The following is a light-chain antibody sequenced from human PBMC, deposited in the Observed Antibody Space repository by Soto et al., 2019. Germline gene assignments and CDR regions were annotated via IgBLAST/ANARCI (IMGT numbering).Light chain of an antibody. Sequence: DIQMTQSPSSLSASVGDRVTLTCSSSLRISNYLAWYQQKPGKIPNLLIYAASTLQPGVTSRFSVSGSGTDFTLTISSLQPEDVAASYCQKYNSAPLTFGGGTTVEIK. CDR2: AAS. J-gene: IGKJ4*01. V-gene: IGKV1-27*01. CDR1: LRISNY. CDR3: QKYNSAPLT.